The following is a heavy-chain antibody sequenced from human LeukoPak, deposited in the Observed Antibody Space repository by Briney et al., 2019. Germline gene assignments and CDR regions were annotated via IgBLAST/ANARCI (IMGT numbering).Heavy chain of an antibody. CDR2: IYYSGST. Sequence: SETLSLTCTVSGGSISSYYWSWIRQPPGKGLEWIGYIYYSGSTNYNPSLKSRVTISVGTSKNQFSLKLSSVTAADTAVYYCARGGRADYIDYWGQGTLVTVSS. V-gene: IGHV4-59*01. CDR3: ARGGRADYIDY. CDR1: GGSISSYY. J-gene: IGHJ4*02.